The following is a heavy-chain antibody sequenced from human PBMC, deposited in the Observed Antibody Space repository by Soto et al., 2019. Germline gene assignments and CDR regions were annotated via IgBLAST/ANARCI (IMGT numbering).Heavy chain of an antibody. Sequence: GSGPTLVNPTQTLTLTCTFSGFSLSTSGVGVGWIRQPPGKALEWLALIYWDDDKRYSPSLKNRLTITKDTSKNQVVLTMTNMDPVDTATYYCAHSRYNCDADYWGQGTLVTVSS. CDR2: IYWDDDK. D-gene: IGHD5-12*01. CDR1: GFSLSTSGVG. J-gene: IGHJ4*02. V-gene: IGHV2-5*02. CDR3: AHSRYNCDADY.